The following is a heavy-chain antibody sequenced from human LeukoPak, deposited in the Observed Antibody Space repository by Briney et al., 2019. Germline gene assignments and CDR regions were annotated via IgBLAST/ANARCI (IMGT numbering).Heavy chain of an antibody. CDR3: ARDRANFDWLLSYNWFDP. D-gene: IGHD3-9*01. CDR1: GFTFNNYA. J-gene: IGHJ5*02. Sequence: TGGSLRLSCAASGFTFNNYAMNWVRQAPGKGLEWVAFISYNGSNKYYADSVKGRFTISRDNSKNTLYLQMNSLRAEDTAVYYCARDRANFDWLLSYNWFDPWGQGTLVTVSS. CDR2: ISYNGSNK. V-gene: IGHV3-30*03.